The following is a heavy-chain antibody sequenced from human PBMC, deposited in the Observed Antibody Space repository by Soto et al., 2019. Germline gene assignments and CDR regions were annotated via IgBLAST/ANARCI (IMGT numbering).Heavy chain of an antibody. V-gene: IGHV3-33*06. CDR1: GFTFSSYG. D-gene: IGHD6-19*01. J-gene: IGHJ4*02. Sequence: QVQLVESGGGVVQPGRSLRLSCAASGFTFSSYGMHWVRQAPGKGLEWVAVMYYDGSDEYYADSVKGRFTISRDNSKNTLDLQMNGLRAEDTAIYYCAKDYSSTSYGINYWGQGTLVSVSS. CDR2: MYYDGSDE. CDR3: AKDYSSTSYGINY.